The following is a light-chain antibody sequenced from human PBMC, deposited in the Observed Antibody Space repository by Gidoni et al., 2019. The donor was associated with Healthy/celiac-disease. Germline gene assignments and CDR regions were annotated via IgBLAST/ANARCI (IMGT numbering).Light chain of an antibody. CDR2: WAS. Sequence: DIVMTQSPESLAVSLGERATINCKSSQSVLYSSNNKNYLAWYQQKPGQPPKLLIYWASTRESGVPDRFSGSGSGTDFTLTISSLQAEDVAVYYCQQYYSTPLTFXGXTKVEI. CDR3: QQYYSTPLT. J-gene: IGKJ4*01. CDR1: QSVLYSSNNKNY. V-gene: IGKV4-1*01.